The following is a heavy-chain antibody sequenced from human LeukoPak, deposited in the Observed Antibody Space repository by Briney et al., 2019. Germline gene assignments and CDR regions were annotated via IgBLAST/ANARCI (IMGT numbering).Heavy chain of an antibody. Sequence: SETLSLTCTVSGGSISSYYWSWIRQPPGKGLEWTGYIYYSGSTNYNPSLKSRVTISVDTSKNQFSLKLSSVTAADTAVYYCARHLRRIAAARWFDPWGQGTLVTVSS. CDR2: IYYSGST. V-gene: IGHV4-59*08. J-gene: IGHJ5*02. CDR1: GGSISSYY. D-gene: IGHD6-13*01. CDR3: ARHLRRIAAARWFDP.